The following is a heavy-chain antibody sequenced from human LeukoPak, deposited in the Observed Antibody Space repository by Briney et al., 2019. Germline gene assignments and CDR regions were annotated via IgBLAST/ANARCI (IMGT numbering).Heavy chain of an antibody. Sequence: PGGSLRLSCAASGFTFSSYAMHWVCQAPGKGLEYVSAISSNGGSTYYANSVKGRFTISRDNSKNTLYLQMGSLRAEDMAVYYCARANPYYFDYWGQGTLVTVSS. V-gene: IGHV3-64*01. CDR2: ISSNGGST. CDR3: ARANPYYFDY. CDR1: GFTFSSYA. J-gene: IGHJ4*02.